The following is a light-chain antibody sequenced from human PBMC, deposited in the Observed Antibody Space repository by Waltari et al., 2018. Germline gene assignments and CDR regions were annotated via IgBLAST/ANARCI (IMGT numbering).Light chain of an antibody. V-gene: IGLV2-23*01. CDR2: EGS. Sequence: QSALTQPASVSGSPGQSITISCTGTSRDVGSSNLVSWAKQHPGKAPKLSMYEGSSRPSGVSNRFSGAKSGNTASLTISGLQAEDEADYYCCSYAGSSTSVVFGGGTKLTVL. J-gene: IGLJ2*01. CDR1: SRDVGSSNL. CDR3: CSYAGSSTSVV.